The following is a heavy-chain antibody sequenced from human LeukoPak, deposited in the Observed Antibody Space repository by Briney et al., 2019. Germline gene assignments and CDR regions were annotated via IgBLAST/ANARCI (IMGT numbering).Heavy chain of an antibody. CDR1: GGSISSGSYY. CDR2: IYTSGNT. D-gene: IGHD2-2*01. Sequence: PSETLSLTCTVSGGSISSGSYYWSWIRQPAGKGPEWIGRIYTSGNTNYNPSLKSRVTISVDTSKNQFSLKLSSVTAADTAVYYCARVGYCSSTSCSPFDYWGQGTLVTVSS. CDR3: ARVGYCSSTSCSPFDY. V-gene: IGHV4-61*02. J-gene: IGHJ4*02.